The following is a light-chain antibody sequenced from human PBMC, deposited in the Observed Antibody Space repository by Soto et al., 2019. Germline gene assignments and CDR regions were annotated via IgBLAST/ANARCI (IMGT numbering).Light chain of an antibody. CDR2: GNN. J-gene: IGLJ2*01. Sequence: LTQPPSASGTPGQRVTISCSGSSSNIGTNYVYWYQQVPGTAPKLLISGNNQRPSGVPDRFSGSKSDTSASLVISGLRSEDEAAYYCATKDDSLTGHVVFGGGTKLTVL. CDR1: SSNIGTNY. V-gene: IGLV1-47*01. CDR3: ATKDDSLTGHVV.